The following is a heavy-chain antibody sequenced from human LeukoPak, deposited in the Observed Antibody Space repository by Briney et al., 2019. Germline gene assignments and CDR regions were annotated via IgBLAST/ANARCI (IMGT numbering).Heavy chain of an antibody. CDR2: ISSSSSYI. D-gene: IGHD4-17*01. Sequence: KPGGSLRLSCAASGFTFSSYSMNWVRQAPGKGLEWVSSISSSSSYIYYTDSVKGRFTISRDNAKNSLYLQMNSLRAEDTAIYYCARQSGTMVTTRFDYWGQGTLVTVSS. CDR3: ARQSGTMVTTRFDY. J-gene: IGHJ4*02. V-gene: IGHV3-21*01. CDR1: GFTFSSYS.